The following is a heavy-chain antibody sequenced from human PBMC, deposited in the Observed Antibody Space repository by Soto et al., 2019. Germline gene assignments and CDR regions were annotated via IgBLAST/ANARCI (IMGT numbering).Heavy chain of an antibody. Sequence: ASVKVSCKASGYTFTSYGISWVRQAPGQGLEWMGWISAYNGNTNYAQKLQGRVTMTTDTSTSTAYMELRSLRSDDTAVYYCARDVTYYDFWSGYYYYYYGMDVWGQGMLVTVSS. J-gene: IGHJ6*02. D-gene: IGHD3-3*01. CDR1: GYTFTSYG. CDR3: ARDVTYYDFWSGYYYYYYGMDV. V-gene: IGHV1-18*04. CDR2: ISAYNGNT.